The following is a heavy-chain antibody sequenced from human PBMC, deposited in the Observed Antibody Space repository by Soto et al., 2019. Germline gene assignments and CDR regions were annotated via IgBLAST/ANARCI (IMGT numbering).Heavy chain of an antibody. V-gene: IGHV1-8*01. Sequence: GASVKVSCKASGYTFTSYDINWVRQATGHGLEWMGWMNPNSGNTGYAQKFQGRVTMTRNTSISTAYMELSSLRSDDTAVYYCARGASSGWSWDHNWFDPWGQGTLVTVSS. D-gene: IGHD6-19*01. CDR3: ARGASSGWSWDHNWFDP. CDR2: MNPNSGNT. CDR1: GYTFTSYD. J-gene: IGHJ5*02.